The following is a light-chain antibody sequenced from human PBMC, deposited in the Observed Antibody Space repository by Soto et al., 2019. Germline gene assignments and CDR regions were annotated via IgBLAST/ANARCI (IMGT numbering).Light chain of an antibody. CDR1: HDISTI. J-gene: IGKJ5*01. CDR3: QQRYTLPYT. Sequence: DIALTQSPSLLSASTGEIATITCRASHDISTILAWYQQKPGKAPKLLIYEASTLQSGGTSRFSGRGAGEEFNLTISGLLPEAFADYHCQQRYTLPYTFGQGTRL. CDR2: EAS. V-gene: IGKV1-9*01.